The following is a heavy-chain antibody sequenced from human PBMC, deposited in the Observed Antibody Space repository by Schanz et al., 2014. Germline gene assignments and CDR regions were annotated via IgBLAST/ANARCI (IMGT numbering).Heavy chain of an antibody. CDR1: GFAFSSFA. CDR3: VRVSFADPRLYRGMDRDIDY. V-gene: IGHV3-21*02. J-gene: IGHJ4*02. CDR2: ISTSGTYM. Sequence: EVQLLESGGGLVKPGGSLRLSCVASGFAFSSFAMTWVRQAPGRGLEWVSSISTSGTYMYIADSLKGRPTISRDDAKKSMYLQMNNLRAEDTAVYYCVRVSFADPRLYRGMDRDIDYWGQGTLVTVSS. D-gene: IGHD5-18*01.